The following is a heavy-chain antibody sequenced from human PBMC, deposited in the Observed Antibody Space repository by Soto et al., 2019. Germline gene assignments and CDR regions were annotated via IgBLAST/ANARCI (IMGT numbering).Heavy chain of an antibody. CDR1: GFTFSNAW. CDR3: TTALGYYYRSGSWYYFDY. CDR2: IKSKTDGGTT. J-gene: IGHJ4*02. D-gene: IGHD3-10*01. V-gene: IGHV3-15*01. Sequence: EVQLVESGGGLVKPGGSLRLSCAASGFTFSNAWMSWVRQAPGKGLEWVGRIKSKTDGGTTDYAAPVKGRFTISRDDSKNTLYLQMNSLKTEDTAVYYCTTALGYYYRSGSWYYFDYWGQGTLVTVSS.